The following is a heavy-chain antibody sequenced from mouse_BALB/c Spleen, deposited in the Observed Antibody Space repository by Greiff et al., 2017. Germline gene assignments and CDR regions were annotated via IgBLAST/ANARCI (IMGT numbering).Heavy chain of an antibody. V-gene: IGHV1S56*01. Sequence: VQLQESGAELVKPGASVKLSCKASGYTFTSYDINWVRPRPEQGLEWIGWIFPGDGSTKYNEKFKGKATLTTDKSSSTAYLQLSRLTSEDSAVYFCSRERGYDGYSCFDVWGAGTAVTVSS. J-gene: IGHJ1*01. CDR1: GYTFTSYD. D-gene: IGHD2-14*01. CDR3: SRERGYDGYSCFDV. CDR2: IFPGDGST.